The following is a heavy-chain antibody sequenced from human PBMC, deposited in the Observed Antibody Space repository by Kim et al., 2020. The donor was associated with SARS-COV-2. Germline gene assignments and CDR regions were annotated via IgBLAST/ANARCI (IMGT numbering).Heavy chain of an antibody. V-gene: IGHV3-73*01. Sequence: GGSLRLSCAASGFTFSGSAMHWVRQASGKGLEWVGRIRSKANSYATAYAASVKGRFTISRDDSKNTAYLQMNSLKTEDTAVYYCTSRLWFGELNYYYGMDVWGQGTTVTVSS. J-gene: IGHJ6*02. CDR2: IRSKANSYAT. CDR3: TSRLWFGELNYYYGMDV. CDR1: GFTFSGSA. D-gene: IGHD3-10*01.